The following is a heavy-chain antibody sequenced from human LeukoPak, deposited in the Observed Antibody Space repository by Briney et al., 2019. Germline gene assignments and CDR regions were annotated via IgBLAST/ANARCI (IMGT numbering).Heavy chain of an antibody. Sequence: SETLSLTCAVYGGSFSGYYWSWIRQPPGKGLEWIGEINHSGSTNYNPSLKSRVTISVDTSKNQFSLKLSSVTAADTAVYYCARGRSSGYTYYYYYYGMDVWGQGTTATVSS. CDR3: ARGRSSGYTYYYYYYGMDV. CDR1: GGSFSGYY. J-gene: IGHJ6*02. V-gene: IGHV4-34*01. D-gene: IGHD5-12*01. CDR2: INHSGST.